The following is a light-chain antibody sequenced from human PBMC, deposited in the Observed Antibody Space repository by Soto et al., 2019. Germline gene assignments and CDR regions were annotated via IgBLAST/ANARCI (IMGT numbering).Light chain of an antibody. CDR3: GSYSSDNTYV. Sequence: QSVLTQPASVSESPGQSITISCTGTASDVGAYDYVSWYQQHPGTAPKLMIYEVTNRPSGVSDRFSGSKSGNTASLSISGLQADDEADYYCGSYSSDNTYVFGTGTKLTVL. V-gene: IGLV2-14*01. CDR2: EVT. CDR1: ASDVGAYDY. J-gene: IGLJ1*01.